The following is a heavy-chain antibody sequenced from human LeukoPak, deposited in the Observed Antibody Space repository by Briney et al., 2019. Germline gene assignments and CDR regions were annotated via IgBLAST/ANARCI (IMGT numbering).Heavy chain of an antibody. CDR3: ARRRGAAADDSLYYYYYYMDV. V-gene: IGHV4-34*01. D-gene: IGHD6-13*01. J-gene: IGHJ6*03. CDR2: INHSGST. Sequence: SETLSLTCAVYGGSFSGYYWSWIRQPPGKGLEWIGEINHSGSTNYNPSLKSRVTISVDTSKDQFSLKLSSVTAADTAVYYCARRRGAAADDSLYYYYYYMDVWGKGTTVTISS. CDR1: GGSFSGYY.